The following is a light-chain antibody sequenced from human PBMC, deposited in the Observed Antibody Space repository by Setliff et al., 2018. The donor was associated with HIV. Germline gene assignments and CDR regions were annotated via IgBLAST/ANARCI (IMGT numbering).Light chain of an antibody. CDR2: EVS. CDR3: CSYAGGNTFV. J-gene: IGLJ1*01. Sequence: QSVLTQPASVSGSPGQSITLSCTGTISDVENYNLVSWYQQHPGKAPKLMIAEVSKRPSGVSDRFSGSKSGNTASLTISGLQAEDEADYYCCSYAGGNTFVFGTGTKVTVL. V-gene: IGLV2-23*02. CDR1: ISDVENYNL.